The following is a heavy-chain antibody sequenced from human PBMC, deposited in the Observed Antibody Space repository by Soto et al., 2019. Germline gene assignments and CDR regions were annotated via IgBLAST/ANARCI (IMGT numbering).Heavy chain of an antibody. V-gene: IGHV3-21*01. J-gene: IGHJ4*02. D-gene: IGHD6-6*01. CDR1: GFTFSSYS. CDR2: ISSSSSYI. CDR3: ARDAIEYSSSPPSH. Sequence: GGSLRLSCAASGFTFSSYSMNWVRQAPGKGLEWVSSISSSSSYIYYADSVKGRFTISRDNAKNSLYLQMNSLRAEDTAVYYCARDAIEYSSSPPSHWGQGTLVTVSS.